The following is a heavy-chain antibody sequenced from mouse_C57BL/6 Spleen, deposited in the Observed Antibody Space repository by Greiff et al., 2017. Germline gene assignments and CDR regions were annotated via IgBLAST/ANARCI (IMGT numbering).Heavy chain of an antibody. CDR3: TEGYYFDY. J-gene: IGHJ2*01. Sequence: EVKLVESGGGLVQPGGSMKLSCVASGFTFSNYWMNWVRQSPEQGLEWVAQIRLKSDNYATHYAESVKGRFTISRDDSKSSVYLQMNNFRDEDTEIYYCTEGYYFDYWGQGTTLTVSS. V-gene: IGHV6-3*01. CDR1: GFTFSNYW. CDR2: IRLKSDNYAT.